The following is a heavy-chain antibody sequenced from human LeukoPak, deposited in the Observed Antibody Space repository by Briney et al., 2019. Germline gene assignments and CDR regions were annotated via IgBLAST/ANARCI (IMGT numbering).Heavy chain of an antibody. CDR3: ARGIVGATTPLYYYYYMDV. CDR2: ISAYNGNT. CDR1: GYTFTSYG. J-gene: IGHJ6*03. D-gene: IGHD1-26*01. Sequence: GASVKVSCKASGYTFTSYGISWVRQAPGQGLEWMGWISAYNGNTNYAQKLQGRVTMTTDTSTSTAYMELRSLRSDDTAVYYCARGIVGATTPLYYYYYMDVWGKGTTVTVSS. V-gene: IGHV1-18*01.